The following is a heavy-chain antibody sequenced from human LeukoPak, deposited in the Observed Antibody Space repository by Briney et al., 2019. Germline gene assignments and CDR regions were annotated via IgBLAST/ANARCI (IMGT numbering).Heavy chain of an antibody. CDR1: GYTFTGYY. D-gene: IGHD2-2*01. J-gene: IGHJ5*02. CDR3: ATGYCSSTSCQPWFDP. Sequence: ASVKVSCKASGYTFTGYYMHWVRQAPGQGLEWMGWMSPTSGGTNYEDKSQERGTMIRDTSISTASMDLRRLRSDDTAVYYCATGYCSSTSCQPWFDPWGQGTLVTVSS. V-gene: IGHV1-2*02. CDR2: MSPTSGGT.